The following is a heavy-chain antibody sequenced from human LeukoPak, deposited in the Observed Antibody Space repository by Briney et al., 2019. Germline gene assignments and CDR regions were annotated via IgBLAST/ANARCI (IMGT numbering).Heavy chain of an antibody. CDR1: GYIFTAYS. J-gene: IGHJ4*02. CDR2: INPNSGGT. Sequence: ASVKVSCKASGYIFTAYSMHWVRQAPGQGLEWMGWINPNSGGTDCAQRFQGRVTMTRDTSITMLYMEMSSLTPDDTAVYYCARAGYCSDGKCYTFDYWGQGTLVTVSS. CDR3: ARAGYCSDGKCYTFDY. D-gene: IGHD2-15*01. V-gene: IGHV1-2*02.